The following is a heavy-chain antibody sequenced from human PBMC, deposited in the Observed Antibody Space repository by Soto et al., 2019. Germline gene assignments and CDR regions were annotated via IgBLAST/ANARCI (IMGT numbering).Heavy chain of an antibody. J-gene: IGHJ5*02. CDR2: ISGSGITT. V-gene: IGHV3-23*01. D-gene: IGHD6-19*01. CDR3: PNDARRSVIVRQWVA. Sequence: EVPLMESGGGLIHPGGSLRLSCAASGCTFSDFAMACVHQGRGKGLEWVSGISGSGITTKYPASVKGRFTITRDNSNNTVFLQMTSLRAADTAVYFCPNDARRSVIVRQWVAWGQGCMVTVSS. CDR1: GCTFSDFA.